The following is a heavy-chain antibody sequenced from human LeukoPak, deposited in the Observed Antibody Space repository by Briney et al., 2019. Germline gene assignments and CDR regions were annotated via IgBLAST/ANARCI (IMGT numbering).Heavy chain of an antibody. J-gene: IGHJ5*02. Sequence: TGGSLRLSCAASGFTVSSNYTSWVRQAPGKGLEWVSVIYSGGSTYYADSVKGRFTISRDNSKNTLYLQMNSLRAEDTAVYYCSLYSSSWYSSDWFDPWGQGTLVTVSS. CDR3: SLYSSSWYSSDWFDP. CDR1: GFTVSSNY. CDR2: IYSGGST. D-gene: IGHD6-13*01. V-gene: IGHV3-66*01.